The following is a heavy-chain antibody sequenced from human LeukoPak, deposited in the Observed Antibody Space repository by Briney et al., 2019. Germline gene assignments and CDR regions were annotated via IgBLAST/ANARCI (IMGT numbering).Heavy chain of an antibody. D-gene: IGHD2-2*01. CDR2: IYYSGST. Sequence: TSETLSLTCTVSGGSISSYYWSWIRQPPGKGLEWIGYIYYSGSTNYNPSLKSRVTISVDTSKNQFSLKLSSVTAADTAVYYCARVGYCSSTSCQPRGYYYYYMDVWGKGTTVTVSS. V-gene: IGHV4-59*01. CDR3: ARVGYCSSTSCQPRGYYYYYMDV. J-gene: IGHJ6*03. CDR1: GGSISSYY.